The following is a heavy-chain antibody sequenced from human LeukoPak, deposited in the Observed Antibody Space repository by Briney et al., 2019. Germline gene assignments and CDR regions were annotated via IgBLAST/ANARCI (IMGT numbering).Heavy chain of an antibody. J-gene: IGHJ2*01. D-gene: IGHD3-16*01. CDR3: GSVRGILSYFDL. CDR2: INPNTGGT. V-gene: IGHV1-2*02. CDR1: GYTFSDYY. Sequence: ASVKVSCKASGYTFSDYYIHWVRQAPGQGPEWMEWINPNTGGTNYAQKFDGRFSMTRDTSINTAFMELSGLTFDDTAVYYCGSVRGILSYFDLWGRGTLVTVSS.